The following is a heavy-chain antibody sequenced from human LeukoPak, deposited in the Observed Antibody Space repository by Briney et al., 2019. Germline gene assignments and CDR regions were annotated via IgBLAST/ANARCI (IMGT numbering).Heavy chain of an antibody. CDR3: ARRRPTYVLRYFDPNNWFDP. Sequence: SETLSLTCAVYGGSFSGYYWSWIRQPPGKGLEWIGEINHSGSTNYNPSLKSRVTISVDTSKNQFSLELSSVTAADTAVYYCARRRPTYVLRYFDPNNWFDPWGQGTLVTVSS. D-gene: IGHD3-9*01. CDR2: INHSGST. V-gene: IGHV4-34*01. CDR1: GGSFSGYY. J-gene: IGHJ5*02.